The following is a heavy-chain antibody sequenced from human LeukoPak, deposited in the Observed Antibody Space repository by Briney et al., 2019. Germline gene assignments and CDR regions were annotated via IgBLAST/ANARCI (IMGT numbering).Heavy chain of an antibody. J-gene: IGHJ3*02. V-gene: IGHV4-39*07. CDR3: ARSNGSGNDDAFDI. D-gene: IGHD3-10*01. CDR2: ISYSGST. CDR1: GGSISSSSYY. Sequence: PSETLSLTCTVSGGSISSSSYYWGWIRQPPGKGLEWIGSISYSGSTYYNPSFKSRVTISVDTSKNQFSLKLSSVTAADTAVYYCARSNGSGNDDAFDIWGQGTMVTVSS.